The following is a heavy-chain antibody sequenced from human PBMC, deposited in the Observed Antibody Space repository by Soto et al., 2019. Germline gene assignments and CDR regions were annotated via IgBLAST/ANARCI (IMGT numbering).Heavy chain of an antibody. V-gene: IGHV1-3*01. J-gene: IGHJ4*02. CDR2: INGGNGNT. CDR1: GYTFSTYA. D-gene: IGHD3-3*01. CDR3: AREFLGRFGVDRLDY. Sequence: QVQLLQSGAEVKKPGASVKVSCQAAGYTFSTYAMHWVRQAPGQGLEWMGWINGGNGNTKYSQKFQGRLTVTRDTSAATPYMELSSLTSGDTAVYYCAREFLGRFGVDRLDYWGQGTLVTVSS.